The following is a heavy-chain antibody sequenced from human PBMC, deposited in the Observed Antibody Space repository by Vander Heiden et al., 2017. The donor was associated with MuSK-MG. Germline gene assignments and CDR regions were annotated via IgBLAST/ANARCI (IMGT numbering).Heavy chain of an antibody. V-gene: IGHV3-21*01. CDR2: ISSSSSYR. J-gene: IGHJ4*02. D-gene: IGHD1-26*01. CDR1: GFTFSSYS. CDR3: ARDMVGGVGY. Sequence: EVQLVESGGGLVKPGGSLRLSCAASGFTFSSYSMNWVRQAPGKGLEWVSSISSSSSYRYYADSVKGRFTISRDNAKNSLYLQMNSLRAEDTAVYYCARDMVGGVGYWGQGTLVTVS.